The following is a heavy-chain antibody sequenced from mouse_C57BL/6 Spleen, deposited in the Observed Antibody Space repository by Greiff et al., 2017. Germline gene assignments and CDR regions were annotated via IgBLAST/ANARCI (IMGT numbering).Heavy chain of an antibody. V-gene: IGHV5-9-1*02. Sequence: EVHLVESGEGLVKPGGSLKLSCAASGFTFGSYAMSWVRQTPEKRLEWVAYISSGGDYIYYADTVKGRFTISRDNARNTLYLQMSSLKSEDTAMYYCTRGNYGSSYAMDYWGQGTSVTVSS. J-gene: IGHJ4*01. CDR2: ISSGGDYI. D-gene: IGHD1-1*01. CDR3: TRGNYGSSYAMDY. CDR1: GFTFGSYA.